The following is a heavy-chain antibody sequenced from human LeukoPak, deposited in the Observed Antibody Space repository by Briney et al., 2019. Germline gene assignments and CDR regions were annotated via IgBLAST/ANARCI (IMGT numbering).Heavy chain of an antibody. Sequence: GGSLRLSCAASGFTFSTYWMHWVRQAPGKGLVWVSRINSDGSSTSYADSVKGRFTISRDNAKNTLYLQMNSLRAEATAVYYCARLSMVRGVISDYWGQGTLVTVSS. CDR3: ARLSMVRGVISDY. CDR2: INSDGSST. D-gene: IGHD3-10*01. J-gene: IGHJ4*02. V-gene: IGHV3-74*01. CDR1: GFTFSTYW.